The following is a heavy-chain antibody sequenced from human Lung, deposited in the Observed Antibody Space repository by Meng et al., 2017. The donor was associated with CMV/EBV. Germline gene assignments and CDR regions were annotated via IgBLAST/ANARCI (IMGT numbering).Heavy chain of an antibody. D-gene: IGHD1-26*01. CDR1: GVSISTDNW. J-gene: IGHJ4*02. V-gene: IGHV4-4*02. Sequence: SETLSLTCAVSGVSISTDNWWSWVRQPPGKGLEWLGEIYRSGSTNYSPSLKSRVTISIDRSKNQFSLRLTSVTAADTAVYYCAKEWLDATTGQFDYWGQGTLVTVSS. CDR3: AKEWLDATTGQFDY. CDR2: IYRSGST.